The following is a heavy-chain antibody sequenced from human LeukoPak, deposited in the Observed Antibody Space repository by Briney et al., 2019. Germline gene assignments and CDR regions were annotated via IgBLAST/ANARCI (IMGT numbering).Heavy chain of an antibody. CDR1: GGSISSYY. D-gene: IGHD3-22*01. V-gene: IGHV4-59*01. Sequence: SETLSLTCTVSGGSISSYYWSWIRQPPGQGLEWIGYIYYSGSTNYNPSLNSRVTISVDPSKNQFSLKLSSVTAADTAVYYCAREGNYYVSSGYYGGNWFDPWGQGTLVTVSS. J-gene: IGHJ5*02. CDR2: IYYSGST. CDR3: AREGNYYVSSGYYGGNWFDP.